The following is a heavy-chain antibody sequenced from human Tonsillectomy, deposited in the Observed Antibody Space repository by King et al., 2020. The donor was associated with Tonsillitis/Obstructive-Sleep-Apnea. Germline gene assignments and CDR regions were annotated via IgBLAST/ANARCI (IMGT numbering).Heavy chain of an antibody. Sequence: VQLVESGGGVVQPGRSLRLSCAASGFTFSSYGMHWVRQAPGKGLEGVAVIWYDGSDKYYADSVKGRFTISRDNSKYTLYLQMNSLRVEDTVVYYCARVSSSNLYMDVWGQGTTVTVSS. CDR3: ARVSSSNLYMDV. V-gene: IGHV3-33*01. CDR2: IWYDGSDK. D-gene: IGHD6-13*01. J-gene: IGHJ6*02. CDR1: GFTFSSYG.